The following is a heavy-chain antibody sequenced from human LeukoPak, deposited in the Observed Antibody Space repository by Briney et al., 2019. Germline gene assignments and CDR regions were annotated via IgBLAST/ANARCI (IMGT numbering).Heavy chain of an antibody. V-gene: IGHV3-21*01. CDR2: ISSSHNNI. D-gene: IGHD3-10*01. Sequence: GGSLRLSCAASGFTFSSYSMNWVRQAPGKGLDWVSSISSSHNNIYYADSVKGRFSISRDNAKNSLFLQMNSLRAEDTAVYYCVRDRSPGYFDYWGQGTLVTVSS. CDR3: VRDRSPGYFDY. CDR1: GFTFSSYS. J-gene: IGHJ4*02.